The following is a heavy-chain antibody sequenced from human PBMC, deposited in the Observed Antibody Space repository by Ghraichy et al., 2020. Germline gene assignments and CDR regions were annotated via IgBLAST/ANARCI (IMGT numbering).Heavy chain of an antibody. Sequence: TLSLTCVISGDSVSSNNAAWNWIRQSPSRGLEWLGRTFYRSKWYYDYAVSVTSRMTISPDTSKNQFSLQLNSVTPEDTAVYYCAREGTLVRGTRNYFDSWGQGTLVTVSS. D-gene: IGHD3-10*01. CDR1: GDSVSSNNAA. J-gene: IGHJ4*02. CDR3: AREGTLVRGTRNYFDS. CDR2: TFYRSKWYY. V-gene: IGHV6-1*01.